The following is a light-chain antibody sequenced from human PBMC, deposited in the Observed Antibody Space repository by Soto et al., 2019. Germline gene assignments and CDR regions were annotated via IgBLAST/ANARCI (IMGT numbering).Light chain of an antibody. CDR2: AAS. J-gene: IGKJ4*01. CDR1: QAIAPY. V-gene: IGKV1-27*01. Sequence: DVQMTQSPSSLSASVGDRVTITCRASQAIAPYLAWFEQKPGKVPKLLIYAASTLQSGVPSRFSGSGSGTDFTLTISSLQPEDVATYYCQKYNSAPRTFGGGTKVEIK. CDR3: QKYNSAPRT.